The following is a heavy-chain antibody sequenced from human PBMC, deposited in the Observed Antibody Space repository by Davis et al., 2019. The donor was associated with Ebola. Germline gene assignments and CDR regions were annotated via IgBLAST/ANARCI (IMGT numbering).Heavy chain of an antibody. Sequence: SETLSLTCSVSGGSISGYYWNWIRQSPGKGLEWIGYVYNSGTTYYSPSLKSRVTISLDTSKNQFSLNLTSVTAADTAVYYCAKSGLSFGVVKYHYGMDVWGKGTTVTVSS. CDR1: GGSISGYY. CDR2: VYNSGTT. D-gene: IGHD3-3*01. J-gene: IGHJ6*04. CDR3: AKSGLSFGVVKYHYGMDV. V-gene: IGHV4-59*08.